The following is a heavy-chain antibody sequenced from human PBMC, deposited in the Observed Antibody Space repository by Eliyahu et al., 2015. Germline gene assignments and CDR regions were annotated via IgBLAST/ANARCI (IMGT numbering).Heavy chain of an antibody. CDR2: IATTGDT. CDR1: GFXFSSYD. J-gene: IGHJ6*02. CDR3: ARAPEASTYGMDV. V-gene: IGHV3-13*01. Sequence: EVQLVESGGGLVQPGGSLRLSCAASGFXFSSYDMHWVRQATGKGLEWVSAIATTGDTYYPGSVKGRFTISRENAKNSLYLQLNSLRAGDTAVYYCARAPEASTYGMDVWGQGTTVTVSS. D-gene: IGHD6-25*01.